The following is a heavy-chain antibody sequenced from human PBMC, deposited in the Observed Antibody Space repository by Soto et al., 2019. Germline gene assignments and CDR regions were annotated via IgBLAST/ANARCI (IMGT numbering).Heavy chain of an antibody. V-gene: IGHV5-51*01. J-gene: IGHJ6*02. D-gene: IGHD3-22*01. Sequence: GESLKISCKGSGYSFTSYWIGWVRQMPGKGLEWMGIIYPGDSDTRYSPSFQGQVTISADKPISTAYLQWSSLKASDTAMYYCARDYYDSSGYPWSYYGMDVWGQGTTVTVSS. CDR3: ARDYYDSSGYPWSYYGMDV. CDR1: GYSFTSYW. CDR2: IYPGDSDT.